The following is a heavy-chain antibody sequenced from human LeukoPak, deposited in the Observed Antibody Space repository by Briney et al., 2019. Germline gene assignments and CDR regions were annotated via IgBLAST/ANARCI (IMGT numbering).Heavy chain of an antibody. J-gene: IGHJ4*02. Sequence: SQTLSLTCAIARHSVSCNSAACNWIRQSPSRGLEWLGRTYYRSKWYNEYTASVKSRISINADTSKNQFSLQLKCVTPEDTAVYNCARFDYGASDYWGQGTLVTVSS. CDR3: ARFDYGASDY. V-gene: IGHV6-1*01. CDR2: TYYRSKWYN. D-gene: IGHD3-16*01. CDR1: RHSVSCNSAA.